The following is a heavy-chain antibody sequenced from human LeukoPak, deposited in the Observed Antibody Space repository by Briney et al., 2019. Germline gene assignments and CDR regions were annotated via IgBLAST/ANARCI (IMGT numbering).Heavy chain of an antibody. CDR1: GYTFSNYD. D-gene: IGHD3-16*01. CDR2: ISAYNGDT. J-gene: IGHJ6*02. CDR3: ARRFYYAMDV. V-gene: IGHV1-18*01. Sequence: GASVKVSCKASGYTFSNYDISWVRQAPGQGLEWMGWISAYNGDTTYAQKLQGRVTVTTDTSTSTAYMELRSLRSDDTAVYYCARRFYYAMDVWGQGTTVTVSS.